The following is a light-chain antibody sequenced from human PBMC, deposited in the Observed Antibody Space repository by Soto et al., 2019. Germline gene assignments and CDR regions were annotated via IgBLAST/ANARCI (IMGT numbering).Light chain of an antibody. J-gene: IGKJ1*01. Sequence: DIQMTQSPSSLSASVGDRVTITCRASQGISHYLAWYQQKPGKVPKLLIYAASTLQSGVPSRFSGSGSGTDFTLTISSLQPEDVATYYCQKYNRAPRTFGQGTKVELK. CDR3: QKYNRAPRT. CDR2: AAS. V-gene: IGKV1-27*01. CDR1: QGISHY.